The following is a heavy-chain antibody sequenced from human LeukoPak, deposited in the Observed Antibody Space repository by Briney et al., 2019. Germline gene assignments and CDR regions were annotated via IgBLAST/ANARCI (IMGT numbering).Heavy chain of an antibody. CDR2: IYYSGST. CDR3: AREICGGDCNNWFDP. J-gene: IGHJ5*02. CDR1: GGSISGYY. Sequence: PSETLSLTCTVSGGSISGYYWSWIRQPPGKGLEWIGYIYYSGSTNYNPSLKSRVTISVDTSKNQFSLKLSSVTAADTAVYYCAREICGGDCNNWFDPWGQGTLVTVSS. D-gene: IGHD2-21*02. V-gene: IGHV4-59*01.